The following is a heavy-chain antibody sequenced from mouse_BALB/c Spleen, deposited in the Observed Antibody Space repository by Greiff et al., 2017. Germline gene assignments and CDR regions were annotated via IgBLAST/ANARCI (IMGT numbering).Heavy chain of an antibody. CDR3: TRDVEDGYGWFAY. D-gene: IGHD2-2*01. V-gene: IGHV1S81*02. J-gene: IGHJ3*01. Sequence: QVQLQQSGAELVKPGASVKLSCKASGYTFTSYYMYWVKQRPGQGLEWIGEINPSNGGTNFNEKFKSKATLTVDKSSSTAYMQLSSLTSEDSAVYYCTRDVEDGYGWFAYWGQGTLVTVSA. CDR2: INPSNGGT. CDR1: GYTFTSYY.